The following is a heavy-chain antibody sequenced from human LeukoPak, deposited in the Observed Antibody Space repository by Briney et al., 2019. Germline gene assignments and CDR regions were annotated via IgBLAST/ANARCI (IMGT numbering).Heavy chain of an antibody. J-gene: IGHJ5*02. CDR1: GGSVSGHY. CDR3: ARERVVIIYGWFDP. D-gene: IGHD3-3*01. CDR2: INNTGST. V-gene: IGHV4-34*01. Sequence: SETLSLTCAVYGGSVSGHYGSWVRQPPGKGLEWVGEINNTGSTNYNPSLTSRVTISVYTSKHQFSLKLSSVTAADTAVYYCARERVVIIYGWFDPWGQGTLVTVSS.